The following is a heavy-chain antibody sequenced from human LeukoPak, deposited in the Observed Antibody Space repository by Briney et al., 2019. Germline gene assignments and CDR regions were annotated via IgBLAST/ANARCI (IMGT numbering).Heavy chain of an antibody. Sequence: PGGSLRLSCAASGFTFSMYWMHWVRQAPGKGLVWVSSINSDGNSTRYADSVKGRFTISRDNAKNSLYLQMNSLRAEDTAVYYCARDRLPYYYDSSGPPCYWGQGTLVTVSS. CDR2: INSDGNST. J-gene: IGHJ4*02. CDR1: GFTFSMYW. V-gene: IGHV3-74*01. CDR3: ARDRLPYYYDSSGPPCY. D-gene: IGHD3-22*01.